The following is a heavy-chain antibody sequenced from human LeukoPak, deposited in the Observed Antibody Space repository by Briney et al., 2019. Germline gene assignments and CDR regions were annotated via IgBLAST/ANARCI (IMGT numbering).Heavy chain of an antibody. J-gene: IGHJ4*02. CDR3: ARVGVAGTGGVDY. D-gene: IGHD6-19*01. V-gene: IGHV3-30*03. CDR1: EFSVGSNY. Sequence: PGGSLRLSCAASEFSVGSNYMTWVRQTPGKGLEWVGIMSNSGENTFYGEAVKGRFTISRDNSQNTLYLQMNSLRAEDTAVYYCARVGVAGTGGVDYWGQGTLVTVSS. CDR2: MSNSGENT.